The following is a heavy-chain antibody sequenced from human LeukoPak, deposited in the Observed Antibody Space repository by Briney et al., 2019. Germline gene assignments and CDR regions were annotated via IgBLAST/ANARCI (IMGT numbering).Heavy chain of an antibody. V-gene: IGHV3-23*01. CDR1: GFTFSTYD. CDR2: IGGSGAAT. J-gene: IGHJ4*02. CDR3: AKGRYTFDY. D-gene: IGHD1-1*01. Sequence: GGSMRLSCAVSGFTFSTYDMSWVRQTPGKGLEWVSAIGGSGAATFYADSVKGRFTISRDNSENTLYLQMNSLRVEDTAIYYCAKGRYTFDYWGQGTLVTVSS.